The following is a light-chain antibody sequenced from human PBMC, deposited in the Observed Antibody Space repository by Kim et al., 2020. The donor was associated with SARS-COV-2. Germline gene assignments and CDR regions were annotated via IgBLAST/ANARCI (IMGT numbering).Light chain of an antibody. J-gene: IGLJ1*01. CDR2: SNN. Sequence: QSVLTQPPSASGTPGQRVTISCSGSSSNIGSNYVYWYQQLPGTAPKLLIYSNNQRPSGVPDRFSGSKSGTSASLAISGLRSEDEADYYCAAWDDSLSALYVFGTGTKVT. CDR3: AAWDDSLSALYV. V-gene: IGLV1-47*02. CDR1: SSNIGSNY.